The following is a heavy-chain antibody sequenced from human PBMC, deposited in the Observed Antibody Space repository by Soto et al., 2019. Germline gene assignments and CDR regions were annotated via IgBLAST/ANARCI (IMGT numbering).Heavy chain of an antibody. J-gene: IGHJ6*03. Sequence: QVQLQESGPGLVKPSETLSLTCTVSGVSISRYYWIWIRQPPGKGLEWIGYIYYSGSTNYNPSLTSRVTIPVDTSKNKFSLKLSSVTAADTAVYYCARDRTGNPYYYMDVWGKGTTVTVSS. CDR2: IYYSGST. CDR3: ARDRTGNPYYYMDV. D-gene: IGHD1-1*01. V-gene: IGHV4-59*01. CDR1: GVSISRYY.